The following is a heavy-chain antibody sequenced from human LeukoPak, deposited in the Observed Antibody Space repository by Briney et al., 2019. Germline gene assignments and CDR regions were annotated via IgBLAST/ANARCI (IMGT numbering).Heavy chain of an antibody. J-gene: IGHJ4*02. CDR3: ARAPLYNWNPFDY. D-gene: IGHD1-20*01. V-gene: IGHV1-2*02. CDR1: GYTSTGYY. Sequence: ASVKVSCKASGYTSTGYYMHWVRQAPGQGLEWMGWINPNSGGTNYAQKFQGRVTMTRDTSISTAYMELSRLRSDDTAVYYCARAPLYNWNPFDYWGQGTLVTVSS. CDR2: INPNSGGT.